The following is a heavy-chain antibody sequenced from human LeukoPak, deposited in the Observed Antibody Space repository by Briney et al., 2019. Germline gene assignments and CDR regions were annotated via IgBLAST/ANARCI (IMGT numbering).Heavy chain of an antibody. CDR3: ARGPYYHDSSGSRFGSGYYYYYGMDV. CDR2: INHSGST. CDR1: GGSFSGYY. Sequence: SETLSLTCAVYGGSFSGYYWSWIRQPPGKGLEWIGEINHSGSTNYNPSLKSRVTISVDTSKNQFSLKLSSVTAADTAVYYCARGPYYHDSSGSRFGSGYYYYYGMDVWGQGTTVTVSS. V-gene: IGHV4-34*01. D-gene: IGHD3-22*01. J-gene: IGHJ6*02.